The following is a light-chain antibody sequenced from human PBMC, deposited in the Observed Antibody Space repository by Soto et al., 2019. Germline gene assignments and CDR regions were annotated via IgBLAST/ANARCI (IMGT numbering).Light chain of an antibody. CDR1: QSVSSSY. Sequence: EIVLTQSPGTLSLSPGERATLSCRASQSVSSSYLAWYQQKPGQAPRLLIYGASSRATGIPDRFSGRGSGTDFTVTISSLEPEDFAVYYCQQYGSSLWSFGQGTKVEIK. V-gene: IGKV3-20*01. CDR2: GAS. CDR3: QQYGSSLWS. J-gene: IGKJ1*01.